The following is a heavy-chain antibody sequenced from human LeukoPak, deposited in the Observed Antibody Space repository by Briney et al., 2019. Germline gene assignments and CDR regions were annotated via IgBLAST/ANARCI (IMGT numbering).Heavy chain of an antibody. CDR3: ARRWGLRFGGTVDY. J-gene: IGHJ4*02. Sequence: SETLSLTCTVSGGSISSSSYYWGWIRQPPGKGLEWIGGIYYSGSIYYNPSLKSRVTISVDTSKNQFSLKLSSVTAADTAVYYCARRWGLRFGGTVDYWGQGTLVTVSS. CDR2: IYYSGSI. CDR1: GGSISSSSYY. D-gene: IGHD5-12*01. V-gene: IGHV4-39*01.